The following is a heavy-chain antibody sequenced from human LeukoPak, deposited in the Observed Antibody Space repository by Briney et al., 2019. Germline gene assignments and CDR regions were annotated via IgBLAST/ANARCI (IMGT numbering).Heavy chain of an antibody. Sequence: PSETLSLTCAVYGESFSGYYWTWIRQPPGKGLEWIGEINHSGSTNYNPSLKSRVTISTDPSKNHFSLNLSSVTAADTAVYYCARDPSASSGYPYWYFDLWGRGTLVTVSS. CDR3: ARDPSASSGYPYWYFDL. D-gene: IGHD3-22*01. V-gene: IGHV4-34*01. CDR2: INHSGST. J-gene: IGHJ2*01. CDR1: GESFSGYY.